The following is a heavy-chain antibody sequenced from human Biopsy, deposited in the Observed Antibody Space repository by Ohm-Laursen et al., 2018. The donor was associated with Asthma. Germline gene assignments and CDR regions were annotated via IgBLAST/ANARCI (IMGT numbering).Heavy chain of an antibody. CDR3: AREGVAGTHIED. CDR2: ISYDGSSI. CDR1: RFTYE. J-gene: IGHJ4*02. Sequence: SLRLSCTASRFTYEMHWVRQAPGKGLEWVAVISYDGSSIYYTDSVKGRFTISRDNSKNTLSLQMNSLTAEDAAVYYCAREGVAGTHIEDWGQGTLVTVSS. V-gene: IGHV3-30-3*01. D-gene: IGHD6-19*01.